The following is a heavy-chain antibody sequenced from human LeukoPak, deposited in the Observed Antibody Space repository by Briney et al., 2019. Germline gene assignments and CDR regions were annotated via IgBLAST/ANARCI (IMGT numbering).Heavy chain of an antibody. J-gene: IGHJ5*02. CDR3: AKDKFVESRCFDP. Sequence: QPGGSLRLSCAASGFTVSSNYMSWVRQAPGKGLEWVSAISGSGGSTYYADSVKGRFTISRDNSKNTLYLQMNSLRAEDTAVYYCAKDKFVESRCFDPWGQGTLVTVSS. CDR2: ISGSGGST. V-gene: IGHV3-23*01. CDR1: GFTVSSNY. D-gene: IGHD3-16*01.